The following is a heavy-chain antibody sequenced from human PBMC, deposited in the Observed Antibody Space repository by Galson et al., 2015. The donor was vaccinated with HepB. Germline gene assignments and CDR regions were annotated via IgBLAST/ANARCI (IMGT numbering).Heavy chain of an antibody. J-gene: IGHJ5*02. CDR3: ARGTRVPAPMEGWWLDP. CDR2: ITPGSAAT. V-gene: IGHV1-46*03. CDR1: GYTFTSHY. Sequence: SVKVSCKASGYTFTSHYVHWLRQAPGQGLEWMGIITPGSAATSYPPRFQGRLTMTRDTSTNTVCMELSSLRSEDTAVYYCARGTRVPAPMEGWWLDPWGQGTLVTVSS. D-gene: IGHD2-2*01.